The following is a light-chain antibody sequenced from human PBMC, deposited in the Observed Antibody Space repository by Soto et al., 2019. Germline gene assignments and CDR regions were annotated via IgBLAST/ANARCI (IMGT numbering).Light chain of an antibody. V-gene: IGKV1-39*01. CDR1: QNINTY. CDR3: QQSYSTPYT. J-gene: IGKJ2*01. Sequence: DIQMTQSPSSLSASVGDRVTITCRASQNINTYLNWCQQNPGKAPNLLIFATSSLQSGVPSSFSGSGSGTDFTLTISSLQPEDFATYYYQQSYSTPYTFGQGTKLE. CDR2: ATS.